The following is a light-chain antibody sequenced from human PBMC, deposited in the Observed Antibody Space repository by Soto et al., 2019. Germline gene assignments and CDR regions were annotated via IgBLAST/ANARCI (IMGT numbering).Light chain of an antibody. J-gene: IGKJ1*01. CDR1: QSLLHSNGYNY. V-gene: IGKV2-28*01. CDR3: MQARQTPPWT. Sequence: DIVLTQSPLSLPVTPGEPASISCRSSQSLLHSNGYNYLDWYLQRPGQSPQLLIYSGSNRASGVPDRFSGSGSDTDFTLTISRVEAEDVGVYYCMQARQTPPWTFGPGTRVDMK. CDR2: SGS.